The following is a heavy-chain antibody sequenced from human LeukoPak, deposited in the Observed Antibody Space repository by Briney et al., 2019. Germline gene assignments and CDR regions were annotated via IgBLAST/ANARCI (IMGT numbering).Heavy chain of an antibody. CDR1: GFTFSTYS. Sequence: GGSLRLSCTASGFTFSTYSMNWVRQAPGKGLEWVAAISDRGTYIYYADSVKGRFTISRDNAKNSLYLQMNSLRAEDTAVYYCANHLACGSTSCPPFDSWGQGTLVSVSS. V-gene: IGHV3-21*01. J-gene: IGHJ4*02. D-gene: IGHD2-2*01. CDR3: ANHLACGSTSCPPFDS. CDR2: ISDRGTYI.